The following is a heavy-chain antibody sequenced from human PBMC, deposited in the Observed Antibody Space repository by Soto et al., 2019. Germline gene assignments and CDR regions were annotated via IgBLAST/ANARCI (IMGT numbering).Heavy chain of an antibody. CDR3: ARRINYYYYMDV. J-gene: IGHJ6*03. CDR1: GFTFSSYD. CDR2: IGTAGDT. D-gene: IGHD1-20*01. V-gene: IGHV3-13*01. Sequence: GSLRLSYAASGFTFSSYDMHWVPQATGKGLEWVSAIGTAGDTYYPGSVKGRFTISRENAKNSLYLQMNSLRAGDTAVYYCARRINYYYYMDVWGKGTTVTVSS.